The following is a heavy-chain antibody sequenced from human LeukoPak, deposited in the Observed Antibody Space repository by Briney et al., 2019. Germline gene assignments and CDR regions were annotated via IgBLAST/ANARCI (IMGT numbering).Heavy chain of an antibody. CDR1: GGSFSGYY. V-gene: IGHV4-34*01. D-gene: IGHD3-3*01. Sequence: PSETLSLTCAVYGGSFSGYYWSWIRQPPGKGLEWIGEINHSGSTNYNPSLKSRVTISVDTSKNQFSLKLSSVTAADTAVYYCARGRADFWSGYPNYYYYGMDVWGQGTTVTVSS. CDR2: INHSGST. J-gene: IGHJ6*02. CDR3: ARGRADFWSGYPNYYYYGMDV.